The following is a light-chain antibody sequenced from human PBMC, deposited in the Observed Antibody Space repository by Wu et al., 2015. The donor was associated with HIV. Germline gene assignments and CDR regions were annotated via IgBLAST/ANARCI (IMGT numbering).Light chain of an antibody. Sequence: EIVMTQSPATLSVSPGERATLSCRASQSVSSNLAWYQQKPGQAPRLLIYGASTRATGIPARFSGSGSGTEFTLTISSLQSEDFAVYYCQQYNNWPPFTFGPGTKVDXK. J-gene: IGKJ3*01. V-gene: IGKV3-15*01. CDR3: QQYNNWPPFT. CDR1: QSVSSN. CDR2: GAS.